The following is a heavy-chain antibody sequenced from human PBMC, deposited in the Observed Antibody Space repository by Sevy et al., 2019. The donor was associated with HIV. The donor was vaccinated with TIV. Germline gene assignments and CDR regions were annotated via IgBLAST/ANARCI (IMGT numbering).Heavy chain of an antibody. CDR1: GFTFSSYA. J-gene: IGHJ6*02. Sequence: GGSLRVSCAASGFTFSSYAMHWVRQAPGKGLEWVAVISYDGSNKYYADSVKGRFTISRDNSKNTLYLQMNSLRAEDTAVYYCARPAIAVAGTGEVLDYYYGIDVGGQGTTVTVSS. CDR2: ISYDGSNK. V-gene: IGHV3-30-3*01. D-gene: IGHD6-19*01. CDR3: ARPAIAVAGTGEVLDYYYGIDV.